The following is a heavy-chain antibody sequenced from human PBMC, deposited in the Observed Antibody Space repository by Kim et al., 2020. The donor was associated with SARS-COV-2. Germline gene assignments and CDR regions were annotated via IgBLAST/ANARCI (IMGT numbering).Heavy chain of an antibody. CDR2: IKSKIAGGTT. D-gene: IGHD6-13*01. V-gene: IGHV3-15*01. Sequence: GGSLRLSCAASGITFSNAWMSWVRQAPGKGLEWVGRIKSKIAGGTTEYAAPVKGRFSISRDDSKNTLYLQMNSLRTEDTAVYYCTTLTAATAGDYWGQGTLVTVSS. CDR1: GITFSNAW. J-gene: IGHJ4*02. CDR3: TTLTAATAGDY.